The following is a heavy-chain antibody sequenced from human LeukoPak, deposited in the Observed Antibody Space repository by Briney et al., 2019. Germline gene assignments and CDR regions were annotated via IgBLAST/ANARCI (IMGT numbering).Heavy chain of an antibody. Sequence: GGSLRLSCAASGFTFSSYSMNWVRQAPGKGLEWVAFIRYDGSNKYYADSVKGRFIISRDNSKNTLYLQMNSLRVEDTAVYYCAKVGRGPYYDIRYYYYMDVWGKGTTVTISS. V-gene: IGHV3-30*02. CDR2: IRYDGSNK. CDR1: GFTFSSYS. CDR3: AKVGRGPYYDIRYYYYMDV. D-gene: IGHD3-9*01. J-gene: IGHJ6*03.